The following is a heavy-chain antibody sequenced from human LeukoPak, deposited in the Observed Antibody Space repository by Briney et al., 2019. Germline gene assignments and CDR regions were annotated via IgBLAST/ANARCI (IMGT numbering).Heavy chain of an antibody. CDR3: ARGTTMVTSAFDI. CDR2: IYHSGST. J-gene: IGHJ3*02. CDR1: GYSLSSGYY. Sequence: SETLSLTCAVSGYSLSSGYYWGWIRPPPGKGVEGIGSIYHSGSTYYNPSLKSRVTISVDTSKNQFSLKLSSVTAADTAVYYCARGTTMVTSAFDIWGQGTMVTVSS. D-gene: IGHD5-18*01. V-gene: IGHV4-38-2*01.